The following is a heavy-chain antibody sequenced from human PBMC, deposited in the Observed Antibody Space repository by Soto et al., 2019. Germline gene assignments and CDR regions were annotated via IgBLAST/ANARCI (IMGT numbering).Heavy chain of an antibody. CDR1: DYTFTGYA. V-gene: IGHV1-3*05. Sequence: QGQLVQSGAEEKKPGASVKVSCKASDYTFTGYAMHWVRQAPGQRVEWMGWINAGNGNTKYSQKFQGRVTITSDTSASTAYMELNSLRSEDTAVYYCARSSVSPFGGLIGPFDYWGQGNLVTVSS. J-gene: IGHJ4*02. CDR3: ARSSVSPFGGLIGPFDY. CDR2: INAGNGNT. D-gene: IGHD3-16*02.